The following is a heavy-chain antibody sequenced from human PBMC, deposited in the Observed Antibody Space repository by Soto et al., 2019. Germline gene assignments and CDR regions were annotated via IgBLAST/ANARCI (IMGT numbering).Heavy chain of an antibody. Sequence: EVRLVETGGGLVQPGGSLRLSCVASDFSISHNYMTWVRQAPGKGLEWVTLIYTTGNTAYADSAKGRFTISRDNSRNTLYLQMNSLRPEDTAVYYCARVDSSSGWGWLDPWGPGTLVTVSS. CDR1: DFSISHNY. CDR3: ARVDSSSGWGWLDP. D-gene: IGHD3-22*01. J-gene: IGHJ5*02. V-gene: IGHV3-53*02. CDR2: IYTTGNT.